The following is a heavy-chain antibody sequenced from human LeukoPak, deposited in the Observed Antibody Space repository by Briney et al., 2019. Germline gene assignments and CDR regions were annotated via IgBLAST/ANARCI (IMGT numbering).Heavy chain of an antibody. CDR1: GFTFGDYA. CDR3: TRDYYDSSGPYWHFDY. Sequence: GRSLRLSGTASGFTFGDYAMSWVRQAPGKGLGWVGFIRSKAYGGTTEYAASVKGRFTISKDDSKSIAYLQMNSLKTEDTAVYYCTRDYYDSSGPYWHFDYWGQGTLVTVSS. CDR2: IRSKAYGGTT. V-gene: IGHV3-49*04. J-gene: IGHJ4*02. D-gene: IGHD3-22*01.